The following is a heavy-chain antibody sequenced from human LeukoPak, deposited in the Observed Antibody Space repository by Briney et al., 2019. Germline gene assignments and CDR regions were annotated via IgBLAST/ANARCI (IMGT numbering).Heavy chain of an antibody. CDR3: AKLIMGATHFDY. CDR1: GFTFSDYY. J-gene: IGHJ4*02. CDR2: ISSSGSTI. V-gene: IGHV3-11*01. Sequence: GGSLRLSCAASGFTFSDYYMSWIRQAPGKGLEWVSYISSSGSTIYYADSVKGRFTISRDNSKNTLYLQMNSLRAEDTAVYYCAKLIMGATHFDYWGQGTLVTVSS. D-gene: IGHD1-26*01.